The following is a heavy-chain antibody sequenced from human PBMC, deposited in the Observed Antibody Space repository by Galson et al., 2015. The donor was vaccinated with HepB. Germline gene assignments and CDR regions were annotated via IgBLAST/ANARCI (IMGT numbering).Heavy chain of an antibody. Sequence: SLRLSCAASGFTFSSYWMSWVRQAPGKGLEWVANIKQDGSEKYYVDSVKGRFTISRDNAKNSLYLQMNSLRAEDTAVYYCARDAPHHDYYDSSGYFDYWGQGTLVTVSS. CDR1: GFTFSSYW. V-gene: IGHV3-7*03. CDR3: ARDAPHHDYYDSSGYFDY. J-gene: IGHJ4*02. D-gene: IGHD3-22*01. CDR2: IKQDGSEK.